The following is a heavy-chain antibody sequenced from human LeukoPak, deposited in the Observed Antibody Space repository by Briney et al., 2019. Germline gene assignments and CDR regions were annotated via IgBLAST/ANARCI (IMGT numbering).Heavy chain of an antibody. CDR1: GFTFSSYA. D-gene: IGHD3-10*01. Sequence: GGSLRLSCAASGFTFSSYAMSWVRQAPGKGLEWVSYISSSGSTIYYADSVKGRFTISRDNAKNTLYLQMNSLRAEDTAVYYCARDRLGGFGTQLASWFDPWGQGTLVTVSS. V-gene: IGHV3-48*04. CDR2: ISSSGSTI. J-gene: IGHJ5*02. CDR3: ARDRLGGFGTQLASWFDP.